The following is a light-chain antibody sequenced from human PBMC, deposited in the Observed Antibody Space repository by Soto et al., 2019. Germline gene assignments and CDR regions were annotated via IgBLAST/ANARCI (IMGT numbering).Light chain of an antibody. CDR3: QQLNSFPIT. Sequence: IVLTQPPGTLSLSPGERATLSCRVSQSVSSSDLAWYQHKPGQAPRLLIYGASSRATGIPDRFSGSGSGTESTLTISGLEPEDSATYYCQQLNSFPITFGQGTRLEIK. J-gene: IGKJ5*01. V-gene: IGKV3-20*01. CDR2: GAS. CDR1: QSVSSSD.